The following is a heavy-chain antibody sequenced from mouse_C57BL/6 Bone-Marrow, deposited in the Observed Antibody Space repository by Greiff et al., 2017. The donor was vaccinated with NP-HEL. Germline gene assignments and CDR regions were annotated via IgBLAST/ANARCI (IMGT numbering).Heavy chain of an antibody. J-gene: IGHJ1*03. Sequence: QVQLKESGAELARPGASVKLSCKASGYTFTSYGISWVKQRTGQGLEWIGEIYPRSGNTYYNEKFKGKATLTADKSSSTAYMELRSLASEDSAVYFCARAGSSPCWYFDVWGTGTTVTVSS. CDR2: IYPRSGNT. CDR3: ARAGSSPCWYFDV. D-gene: IGHD1-1*01. V-gene: IGHV1-81*01. CDR1: GYTFTSYG.